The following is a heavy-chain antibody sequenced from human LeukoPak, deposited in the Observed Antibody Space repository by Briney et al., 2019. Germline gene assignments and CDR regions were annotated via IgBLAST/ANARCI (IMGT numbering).Heavy chain of an antibody. Sequence: PGGSLRLSCAASGFTFSSYAVSWVRQAPGKGLEWVSSISSSSSYIYYADSVKGRFTISRDNAKNSLYLQMNSLRAEDTAVYYCARAVVGATPDYWGQGTLVTVSS. CDR1: GFTFSSYA. D-gene: IGHD1-26*01. CDR2: ISSSSSYI. CDR3: ARAVVGATPDY. J-gene: IGHJ4*02. V-gene: IGHV3-21*01.